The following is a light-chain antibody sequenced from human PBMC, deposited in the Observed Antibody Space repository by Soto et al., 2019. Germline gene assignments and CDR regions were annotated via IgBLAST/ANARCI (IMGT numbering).Light chain of an antibody. CDR1: QSVSSTY. Sequence: EIVLTQSPGTLSLSPGEIVTHSCRASQSVSSTYLAWYQQKPGQAPRLLIYATSSRATGIPDRFSGSGSGTDFTLTISRLEPEDFAVYYCQQYDGSSPSWTFGQGTKVEIK. CDR2: ATS. CDR3: QQYDGSSPSWT. V-gene: IGKV3-20*01. J-gene: IGKJ1*01.